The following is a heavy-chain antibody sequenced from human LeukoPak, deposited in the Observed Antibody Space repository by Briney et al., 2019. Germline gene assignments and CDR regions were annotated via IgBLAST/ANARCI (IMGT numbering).Heavy chain of an antibody. J-gene: IGHJ4*02. Sequence: GGSLRLSCAASGFILNNYAIHWVRRAPGQGLKWLTLMSHDGSNIRYLDSVKGRFTISRDNYKNTVYLEMSGLRDEDTAMYYCARGDGPGSYLIDYWGQGTLVTISS. CDR2: MSHDGSNI. V-gene: IGHV3-30*04. CDR3: ARGDGPGSYLIDY. CDR1: GFILNNYA. D-gene: IGHD3-10*01.